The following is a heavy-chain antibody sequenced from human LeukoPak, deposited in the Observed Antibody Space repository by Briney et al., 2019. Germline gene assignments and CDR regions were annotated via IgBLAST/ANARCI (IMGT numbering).Heavy chain of an antibody. V-gene: IGHV1-2*02. J-gene: IGHJ4*02. CDR1: GYTFTGYY. D-gene: IGHD3-3*01. CDR2: INPNSDGT. CDR3: ARDLYYDFWSGYTN. Sequence: ASVKVSCKASGYTFTGYYMHWVRQAPGQGLEWMGWINPNSDGTNYAQKFQGRVTMTRDTSISTAYMELSRLRSDDTAVYYCARDLYYDFWSGYTNWGQGTLVTVSS.